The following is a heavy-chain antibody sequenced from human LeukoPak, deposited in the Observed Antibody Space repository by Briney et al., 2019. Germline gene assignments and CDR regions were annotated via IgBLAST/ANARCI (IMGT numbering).Heavy chain of an antibody. V-gene: IGHV3-30*03. Sequence: GGSLRLSCAASGFTFSSYGMHWVRQAPGKGLEWVAVISYDGSNEYYADSVKGRFTISRDNSKNTLYLQMNSLRAEDTAVYYCARATLEYFDYWGQGTLVTVSS. CDR2: ISYDGSNE. CDR3: ARATLEYFDY. CDR1: GFTFSSYG. J-gene: IGHJ4*02.